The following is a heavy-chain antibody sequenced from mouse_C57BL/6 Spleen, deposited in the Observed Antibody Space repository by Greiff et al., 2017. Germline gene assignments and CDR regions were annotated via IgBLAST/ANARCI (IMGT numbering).Heavy chain of an antibody. CDR2: IHPNSGST. Sequence: VQLQQPGAELVKPGASVTLSCKASGYTFTSYWMHWVKQRPGQGLEWIGMIHPNSGSTNYNEKFKSKATLTVDKSSSTAYMQLSSLTSEDSAVYYCARYDYGDGGFAYWGQGTLVTVSA. D-gene: IGHD2-4*01. CDR1: GYTFTSYW. CDR3: ARYDYGDGGFAY. J-gene: IGHJ3*01. V-gene: IGHV1-64*01.